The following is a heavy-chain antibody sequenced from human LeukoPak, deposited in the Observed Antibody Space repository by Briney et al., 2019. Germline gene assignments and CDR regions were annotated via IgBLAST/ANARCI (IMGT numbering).Heavy chain of an antibody. V-gene: IGHV3-21*01. CDR2: ISSSSSYI. Sequence: GGSLRLSRAASGFTFTSYTINWVRQAPGKGLEWVSSISSSSSYIYYADSVKGRFTISRDNAKNSLYLQMNSLRAEDTALYYCARDYYGDYYFDYWGQGTLVTVSS. CDR3: ARDYYGDYYFDY. CDR1: GFTFTSYT. J-gene: IGHJ4*02. D-gene: IGHD4-17*01.